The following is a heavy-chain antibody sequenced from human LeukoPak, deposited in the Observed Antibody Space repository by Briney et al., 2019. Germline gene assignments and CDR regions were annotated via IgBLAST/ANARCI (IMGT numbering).Heavy chain of an antibody. CDR1: GCTVSSNC. V-gene: IGHV3-53*01. CDR2: IYSGGTT. D-gene: IGHD3-22*01. CDR3: ARDYYDSSGTHLVAFDI. J-gene: IGHJ3*02. Sequence: GGSLRLSCAASGCTVSSNCMTWVRQAPGKGLEWVSVIYSGGTTYYADSVKGRFTISRDNSKNTLYLQMNSLRAEDTAVYYCARDYYDSSGTHLVAFDIWGQGTMVTVSS.